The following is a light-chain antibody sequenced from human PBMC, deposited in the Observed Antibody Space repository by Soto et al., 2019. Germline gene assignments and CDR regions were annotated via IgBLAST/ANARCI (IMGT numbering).Light chain of an antibody. Sequence: DIQMTQSPSTLSASVGDRVTITCRASQRISSWLAWYQQRPGKAPKLLIYDASSLQSGVPSRFSGSGSGTEFTLTISSLQPDDFATYYCKQYNSYSWTFGQGTKVEIK. CDR2: DAS. CDR3: KQYNSYSWT. V-gene: IGKV1-5*01. CDR1: QRISSW. J-gene: IGKJ1*01.